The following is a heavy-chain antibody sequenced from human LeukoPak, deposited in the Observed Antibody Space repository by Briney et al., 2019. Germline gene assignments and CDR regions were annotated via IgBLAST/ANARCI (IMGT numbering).Heavy chain of an antibody. CDR3: ARDEYGSGSYSSDY. V-gene: IGHV4-4*07. D-gene: IGHD3-10*01. CDR1: GGSISSYY. Sequence: SETLSLTCTVSGGSISSYYWSWIRQPAGKGLEWIGRIYTSGSTNYNPSLKSRVTMSVDTSKNQFSLKLSSVTAADTAVYYCARDEYGSGSYSSDYWGQGTLVTVSS. J-gene: IGHJ4*02. CDR2: IYTSGST.